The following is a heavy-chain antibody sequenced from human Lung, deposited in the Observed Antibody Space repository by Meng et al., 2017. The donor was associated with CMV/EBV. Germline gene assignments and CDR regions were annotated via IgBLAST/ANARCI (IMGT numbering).Heavy chain of an antibody. D-gene: IGHD7-27*01. CDR1: GYTFTGHF. J-gene: IGHJ4*02. CDR3: ARDDNWGPDY. Sequence: ASVXVSCKASGYTFTGHFMHWVRQARGQGLEWMGWIQPNTGVTNYARNFQGRVTMTRDTSISTVYMELGGLRSDDTAMYYCARDDNWGPDYLGQGTLVTVSS. CDR2: IQPNTGVT. V-gene: IGHV1-2*02.